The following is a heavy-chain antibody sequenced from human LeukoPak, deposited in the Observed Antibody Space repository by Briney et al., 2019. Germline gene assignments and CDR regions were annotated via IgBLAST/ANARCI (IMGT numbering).Heavy chain of an antibody. D-gene: IGHD5-12*01. J-gene: IGHJ4*02. CDR2: ISYDGSNK. V-gene: IGHV3-30*18. CDR3: AKGGYSGYESDY. Sequence: GSLRLSCAASGFTFSSYGMHWVRQAPGKGLEWVAVISYDGSNKYYADSVKGRFTIYRDNSKNTLYLQMNSLRAEDTAVYYCAKGGYSGYESDYWGQGTLVTVSS. CDR1: GFTFSSYG.